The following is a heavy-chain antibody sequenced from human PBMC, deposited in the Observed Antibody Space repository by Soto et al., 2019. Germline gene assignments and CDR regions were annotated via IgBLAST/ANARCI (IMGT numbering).Heavy chain of an antibody. CDR2: TWYDGSEN. CDR3: ATGFYSSSIDH. CDR1: GFTFATYG. D-gene: IGHD3-22*01. V-gene: IGHV3-33*01. Sequence: QVQLVESGGGVVQPGTSLRLSCAASGFTFATYGMHWVRQPPGKGLQWVAVTWYDGSENFYGDSVKGRFTISRDSSKNTLNLQMDSLPAEDTAVYYCATGFYSSSIDHWGQGTLVTVTS. J-gene: IGHJ4*02.